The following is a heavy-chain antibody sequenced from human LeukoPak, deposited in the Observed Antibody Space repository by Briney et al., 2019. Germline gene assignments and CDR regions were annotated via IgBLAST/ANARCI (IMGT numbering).Heavy chain of an antibody. D-gene: IGHD2-2*01. CDR3: ARDRGGYCSSTSCSRDAFDI. V-gene: IGHV1-46*01. CDR2: INPSGGST. CDR1: GYTFISYY. Sequence: ASVKVSCKASGYTFISYYMNWVRQAPGQGLEWMGIINPSGGSTSYAQKFQGRVTMTRDTSTSTVYMELSSLRSEDTAVYYCARDRGGYCSSTSCSRDAFDIWGQGTMVTVSS. J-gene: IGHJ3*02.